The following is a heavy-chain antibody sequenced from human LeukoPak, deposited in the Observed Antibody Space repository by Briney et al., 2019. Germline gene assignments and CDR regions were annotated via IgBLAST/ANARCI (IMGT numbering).Heavy chain of an antibody. J-gene: IGHJ4*02. CDR1: GGTFSSYT. Sequence: SVKVSCKASGGTFSSYTISWVRQAPGQGLEWMGGIIPIFGTANYAQKFQGRVTITADESTSTAYMELSSLRSEDTAVYYCARGGYSSGLLDYWGQGTLVTVSS. CDR2: IIPIFGTA. V-gene: IGHV1-69*01. CDR3: ARGGYSSGLLDY. D-gene: IGHD6-19*01.